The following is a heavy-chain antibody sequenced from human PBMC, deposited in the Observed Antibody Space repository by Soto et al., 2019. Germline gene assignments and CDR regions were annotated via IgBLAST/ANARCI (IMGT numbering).Heavy chain of an antibody. V-gene: IGHV4-59*01. CDR2: IYDSGRT. J-gene: IGHJ6*02. Sequence: SETLSLTCTVSGGSISFYYWSWIRQPPGKGLEWIGYIYDSGRTTYNPSLKSRVTISVDTSKKQFSLKLSSVTAADTAVYYCARSQWLAGGGIMDVWGQGTTVTVSS. D-gene: IGHD6-19*01. CDR3: ARSQWLAGGGIMDV. CDR1: GGSISFYY.